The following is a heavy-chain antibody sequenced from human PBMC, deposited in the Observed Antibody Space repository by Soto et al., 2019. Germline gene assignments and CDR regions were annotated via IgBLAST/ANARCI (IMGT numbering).Heavy chain of an antibody. D-gene: IGHD2-15*01. J-gene: IGHJ5*02. CDR2: ISAYNGNT. CDR3: AREVVGYAGADDYNWFDP. CDR1: GYTFTSYG. V-gene: IGHV1-18*01. Sequence: QVQLVQSGAEVKKPGASVKVSCKVSGYTFTSYGISWVRQAPGQGLEWMGWISAYNGNTNYAQKLQGRVTMTTDTSTRTAYRELRSLTSDDTAVNNCAREVVGYAGADDYNWFDPWGQGTLVTVSS.